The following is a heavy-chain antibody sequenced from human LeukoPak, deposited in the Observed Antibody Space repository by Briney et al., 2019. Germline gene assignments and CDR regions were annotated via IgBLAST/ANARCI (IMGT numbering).Heavy chain of an antibody. D-gene: IGHD4-11*01. CDR2: ISYDGSNK. CDR3: ANTVISAFDI. Sequence: QPGRSLRLSCAASGFTFSSYGMQWVRQDPGKGLEWVAVISYDGSNKYYADSVKGRFTISRDNSKNTLYLQMNSLRAEDTAVYYCANTVISAFDIWGQGTMVTVSS. V-gene: IGHV3-30*18. J-gene: IGHJ3*02. CDR1: GFTFSSYG.